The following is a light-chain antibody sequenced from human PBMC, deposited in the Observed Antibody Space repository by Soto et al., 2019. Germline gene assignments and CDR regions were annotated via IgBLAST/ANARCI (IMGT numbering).Light chain of an antibody. CDR1: NIGRKS. J-gene: IGLJ1*01. V-gene: IGLV3-21*02. CDR3: QVWDTSSDHYV. CDR2: EDS. Sequence: SYELTQPPSVAVAPGQPARITCGGNNIGRKSVHWYQLKPGQAPVLVVHEDSDRPLGIPERFSGSNSGNTATLTISRVEAGDEADYFCQVWDTSSDHYVFGTGTKVTVL.